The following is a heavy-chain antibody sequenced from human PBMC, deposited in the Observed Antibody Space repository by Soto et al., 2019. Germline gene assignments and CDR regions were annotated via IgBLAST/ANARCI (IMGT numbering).Heavy chain of an antibody. V-gene: IGHV3-33*01. Sequence: GGSLRLSCRASGFIFSNYGMHWVRQAAGKGLEWVAVVWYDGSNKYYADSVKGRFTISRDNSKSTLYLQMSSLRAEDTALYYCARAGDTSLGIRELGAFDIWGQGTKVTVSS. J-gene: IGHJ3*02. D-gene: IGHD2-21*01. CDR1: GFIFSNYG. CDR3: ARAGDTSLGIRELGAFDI. CDR2: VWYDGSNK.